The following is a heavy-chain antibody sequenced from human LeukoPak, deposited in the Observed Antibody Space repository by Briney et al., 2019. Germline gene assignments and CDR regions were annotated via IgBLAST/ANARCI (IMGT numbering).Heavy chain of an antibody. CDR2: IYYSGST. V-gene: IGHV4-39*01. CDR3: ARPAAPFAWFDP. D-gene: IGHD6-6*01. Sequence: PSETLSLTCTVSGGSISSSSYYWGWIRQPPGKGLEWIGSIYYSGSTYYNPSLKSRVTISVDTSKNQFSLKLSSVTAADTAVYYCARPAAPFAWFDPWGQGTLVTVPS. CDR1: GGSISSSSYY. J-gene: IGHJ5*02.